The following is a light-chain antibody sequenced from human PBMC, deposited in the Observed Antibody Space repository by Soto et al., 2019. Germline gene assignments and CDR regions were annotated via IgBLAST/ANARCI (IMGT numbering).Light chain of an antibody. CDR3: QQYENYWT. J-gene: IGKJ1*01. CDR1: QPISSW. Sequence: DIQMTQSPPTLSASVGDRVTITCRASQPISSWLAWYHQKPGKAPKLLIYDASNLESGVPSRFSGSGSGTEFTLTISNLQPEDFGIYYCQQYENYWTFGQGTKLEIK. V-gene: IGKV1-5*01. CDR2: DAS.